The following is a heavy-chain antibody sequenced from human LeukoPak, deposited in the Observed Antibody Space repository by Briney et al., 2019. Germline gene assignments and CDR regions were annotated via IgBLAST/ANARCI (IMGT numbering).Heavy chain of an antibody. Sequence: SETLSLTCAVYGGSFGGYYWSWIRQPPGKGLEWIGEINHSGSTNYNPSLKSRVTISVDTSKNQFSLKLSSVTAADTAVYYCARVLYSSGYYYRIDYWGQGTLVTVSS. CDR2: INHSGST. V-gene: IGHV4-34*01. CDR3: ARVLYSSGYYYRIDY. J-gene: IGHJ4*02. D-gene: IGHD3-22*01. CDR1: GGSFGGYY.